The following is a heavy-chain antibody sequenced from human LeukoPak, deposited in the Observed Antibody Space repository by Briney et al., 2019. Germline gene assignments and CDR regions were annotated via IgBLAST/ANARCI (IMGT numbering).Heavy chain of an antibody. V-gene: IGHV3-23*01. CDR2: ISGSGGTT. CDR3: ARFTAAAVWFDP. Sequence: HPGGSLRLSCAASGFSFSSYAINWVRQVPGKGLEWVSAISGSGGTTYYADSVKGRFTISRDNSKNTLYLQMNSLRAEDTAVYYCARFTAAAVWFDPWGQGTLVTVSS. CDR1: GFSFSSYA. D-gene: IGHD6-13*01. J-gene: IGHJ5*02.